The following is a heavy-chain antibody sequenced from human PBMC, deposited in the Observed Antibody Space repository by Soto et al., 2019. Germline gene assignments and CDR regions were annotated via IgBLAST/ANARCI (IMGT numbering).Heavy chain of an antibody. J-gene: IGHJ4*02. CDR1: GFTFSSHA. V-gene: IGHV3-23*01. CDR3: AKVSSSWYAGFFGL. CDR2: LSDSGGST. D-gene: IGHD6-13*01. Sequence: EVPPLESGGGLVQPGGSLRLSCTASGFTFSSHAMTWVRQAPGKGLDWVSGLSDSGGSTYYADSVKGRFTISRDNSMNTLYLQMNTLRAEDTAVYYFAKVSSSWYAGFFGLWGQGTLVTVSS.